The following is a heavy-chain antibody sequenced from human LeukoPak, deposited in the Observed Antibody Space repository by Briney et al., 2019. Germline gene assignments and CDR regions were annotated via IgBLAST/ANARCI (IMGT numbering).Heavy chain of an antibody. J-gene: IGHJ4*02. CDR3: AKAVAQYSGGWYDY. CDR2: IRGSGGST. V-gene: IGHV3-23*01. D-gene: IGHD6-19*01. CDR1: GFTFRSYW. Sequence: GGSLRLSCEASGFTFRSYWMHWVRQAPGKGPVWVSVIRGSGGSTYYADSVKGRFTISRDNSKNTLYLQMNSLRAEDTAVYYCAKAVAQYSGGWYDYWGQGTLVTVSS.